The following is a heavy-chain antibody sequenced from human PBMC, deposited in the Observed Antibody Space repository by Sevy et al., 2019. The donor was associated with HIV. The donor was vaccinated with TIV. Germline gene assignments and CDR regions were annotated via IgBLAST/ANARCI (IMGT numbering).Heavy chain of an antibody. CDR2: VYYTGKT. V-gene: IGHV4-59*01. CDR1: GGSITRYY. Sequence: SETLSLTCNVSGGSITRYYWNWIRQTPGKGLEWIAFVYYTGKTNYNPSLKSRATVSLDTSKSQFSLKLSSVTAADTAVYYCARGGAGRQFDSHYYMDVWGKGTTVTVSS. CDR3: ARGGAGRQFDSHYYMDV. D-gene: IGHD6-6*01. J-gene: IGHJ6*03.